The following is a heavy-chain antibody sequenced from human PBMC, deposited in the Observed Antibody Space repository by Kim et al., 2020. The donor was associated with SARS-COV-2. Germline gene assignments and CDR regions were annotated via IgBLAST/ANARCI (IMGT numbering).Heavy chain of an antibody. CDR1: GGSINYY. V-gene: IGHV4-59*13. Sequence: SETLSLTCTVSGGSINYYWGWIRQPPGKGLEWIGSIYYSGSADYNPSLKSRLTISVDMFKKQFYLKLRSVTAADTAVYYCARGEQWQDFDYWGQGTLVTVSS. D-gene: IGHD6-19*01. CDR2: IYYSGSA. CDR3: ARGEQWQDFDY. J-gene: IGHJ4*02.